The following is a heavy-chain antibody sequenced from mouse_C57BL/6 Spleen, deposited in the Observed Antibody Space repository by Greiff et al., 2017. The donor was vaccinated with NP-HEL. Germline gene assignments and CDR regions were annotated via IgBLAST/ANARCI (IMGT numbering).Heavy chain of an antibody. J-gene: IGHJ3*01. Sequence: QVQLKESGAELVKPGASVKLSCKASGYTFTSYWMHWVKQRPGRGLEWIGRIDPNSGGTKYNEKFKSKATLTVDKPSSTAYMQLSSLTSEDSAVYYCAREAYGSSLAWFAYWGQGTLVTVSA. CDR3: AREAYGSSLAWFAY. CDR1: GYTFTSYW. V-gene: IGHV1-72*01. CDR2: IDPNSGGT. D-gene: IGHD1-1*01.